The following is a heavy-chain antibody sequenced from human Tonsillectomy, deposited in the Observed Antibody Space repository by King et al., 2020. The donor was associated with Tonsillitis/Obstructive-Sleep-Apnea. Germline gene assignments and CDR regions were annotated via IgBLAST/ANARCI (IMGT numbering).Heavy chain of an antibody. Sequence: MQLQESGPGLVKPSETLSLTCTVSGDSISTYYWSWIRQPPGKGLEWIGYIHYSGSTNYKPSLKSRVTILVDKSKNQFSLKLSSVTAADTAVYYCARDMVLEAGGDAFDIWGQGTMVTVAS. J-gene: IGHJ3*02. V-gene: IGHV4-59*01. CDR2: IHYSGST. CDR3: ARDMVLEAGGDAFDI. D-gene: IGHD2-8*01. CDR1: GDSISTYY.